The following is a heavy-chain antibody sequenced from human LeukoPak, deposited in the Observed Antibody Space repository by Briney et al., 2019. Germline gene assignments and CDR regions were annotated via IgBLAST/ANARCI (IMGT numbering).Heavy chain of an antibody. Sequence: SVKVSCKASGGTFSSYTISWVRQAPGQGLEWMGRVIPILGIANYAQKFQGRVTITADKSTSTAYMELSSLRSEDTAVYYCASPSYCSSTSCYTSFDYWGQGTLVTVSS. D-gene: IGHD2-2*02. CDR2: VIPILGIA. J-gene: IGHJ4*02. CDR1: GGTFSSYT. V-gene: IGHV1-69*02. CDR3: ASPSYCSSTSCYTSFDY.